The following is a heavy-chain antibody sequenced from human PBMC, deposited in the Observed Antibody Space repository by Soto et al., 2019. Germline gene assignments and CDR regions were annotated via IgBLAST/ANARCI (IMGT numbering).Heavy chain of an antibody. CDR3: AKAYTGITFFGLFIKGDMDV. J-gene: IGHJ6*02. D-gene: IGHD3-3*01. V-gene: IGHV3-11*06. CDR2: ISPKGTYR. CDR1: GFTFSDYY. Sequence: QVQLVESGGGLAKPGGSLRLSCATSGFTFSDYYMSWIRQAPGKGLEFVSYISPKGTYRTYADSVKGRFTISRDNAKNSFYLQMRSLRPEDTAFYYCAKAYTGITFFGLFIKGDMDVGAQGTTVSFSS.